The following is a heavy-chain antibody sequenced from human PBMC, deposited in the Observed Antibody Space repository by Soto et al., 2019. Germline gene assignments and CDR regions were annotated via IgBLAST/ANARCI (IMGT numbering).Heavy chain of an antibody. CDR1: CGSISSYY. V-gene: IGHV4-59*01. CDR3: ARDRGNYAIDY. CDR2: IYYRGST. Sequence: PSETLSLAVTVSCGSISSYYWIWILQPPGKGLDWIGYIYYRGSTNYNPSLKSRVTISVDTSKNQFSLKLSSVTAADTAVYYCARDRGNYAIDYWGQGTLVTVSS. J-gene: IGHJ4*02. D-gene: IGHD4-4*01.